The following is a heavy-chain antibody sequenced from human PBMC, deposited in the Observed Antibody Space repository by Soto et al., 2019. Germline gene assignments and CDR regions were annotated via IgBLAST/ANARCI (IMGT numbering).Heavy chain of an antibody. CDR3: ARDILPLDY. V-gene: IGHV4-59*08. CDR1: GCSISSYY. Sequence: SETLSLTCTVSGCSISSYYWSWIRQPPGKGLEWIGYIYYSGSTNYNPSLKSRVTISVDTSKNQFSLKLSSVTAADTAVYYCARDILPLDYWGQGTLVTVSS. D-gene: IGHD1-26*01. CDR2: IYYSGST. J-gene: IGHJ4*02.